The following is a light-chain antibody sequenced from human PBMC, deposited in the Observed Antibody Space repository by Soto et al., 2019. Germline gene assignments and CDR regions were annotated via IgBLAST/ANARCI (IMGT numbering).Light chain of an antibody. V-gene: IGKV3-11*01. CDR3: QQRSDWVT. CDR1: QSVSRY. Sequence: EIVLTQSPATLSLSPGERATLSCRASQSVSRYLAWYQQKPGQAPRLLIYDASNRATGIPARFSGSGSGTDFALSICILEPEDFAVYYCQQRSDWVTFGGGTKVEIK. J-gene: IGKJ4*01. CDR2: DAS.